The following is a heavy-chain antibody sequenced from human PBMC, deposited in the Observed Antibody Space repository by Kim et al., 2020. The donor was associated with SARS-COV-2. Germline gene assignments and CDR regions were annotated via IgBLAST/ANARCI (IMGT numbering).Heavy chain of an antibody. CDR3: ARDKGVYSSAVDN. Sequence: GGSLRLSCAVSEFTFRSSGMHWVRQAPGKGLEWVAVIWNDGSNKYYADSVKGRFTISRDNSKNTLYLQMNNLRAEDTAVYYCARDKGVYSSAVDNWGQGTLVTVSS. CDR2: IWNDGSNK. J-gene: IGHJ4*02. V-gene: IGHV3-33*01. CDR1: EFTFRSSG. D-gene: IGHD6-19*01.